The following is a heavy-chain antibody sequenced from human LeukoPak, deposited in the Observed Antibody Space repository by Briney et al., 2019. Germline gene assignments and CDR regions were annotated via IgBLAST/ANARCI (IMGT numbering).Heavy chain of an antibody. CDR2: INQDGSEK. CDR1: GFTFSSYA. J-gene: IGHJ4*02. Sequence: GGSLRLSCAASGFTFSSYAMNWVRQAPGKGLEWVANINQDGSEKYYVDSVKGRFTISRDNGKNSLYLQLNSLRAEDTAVYYCAREGPGEYFDYWGQGTLVTVSS. D-gene: IGHD3-10*01. CDR3: AREGPGEYFDY. V-gene: IGHV3-7*01.